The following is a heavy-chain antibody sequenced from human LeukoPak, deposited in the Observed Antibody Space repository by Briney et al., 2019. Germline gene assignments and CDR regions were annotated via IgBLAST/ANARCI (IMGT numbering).Heavy chain of an antibody. Sequence: SETLSLTCAVYGGSISSYYWSWIRQPPGKGLEWIGYIYYSGSTNYNPSLKSRVSISVDTTKNQFSLKLSSVTAADTAVYYCARVRGDYDFWSGYYPSYYMDVWGKGTTVTVSS. J-gene: IGHJ6*03. CDR3: ARVRGDYDFWSGYYPSYYMDV. V-gene: IGHV4-59*12. CDR2: IYYSGST. D-gene: IGHD3-3*01. CDR1: GGSISSYY.